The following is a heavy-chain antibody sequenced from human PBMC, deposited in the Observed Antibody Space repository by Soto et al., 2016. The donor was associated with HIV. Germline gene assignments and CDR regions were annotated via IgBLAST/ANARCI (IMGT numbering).Heavy chain of an antibody. J-gene: IGHJ4*02. CDR2: ISGSGISS. CDR1: EFNFKNYA. Sequence: DVQLLESGGDLVRPGTSLRLSCVGTEFNFKNYAMMWVRQAPGKGPDWVSGISGSGISSHYRNSVKGRFTISRDNSKNTLYSQMNSLTVEDTAVYYCVKGSVYNVRGHFDSWGLGTLVTVSS. D-gene: IGHD3-10*02. V-gene: IGHV3-23*01. CDR3: VKGSVYNVRGHFDS.